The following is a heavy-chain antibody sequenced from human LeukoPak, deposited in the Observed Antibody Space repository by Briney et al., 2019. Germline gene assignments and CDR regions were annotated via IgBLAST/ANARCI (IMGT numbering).Heavy chain of an antibody. J-gene: IGHJ4*02. D-gene: IGHD7-27*01. CDR2: IYYSGST. Sequence: SETLSLTCTVSGGSISSSSYYWGWIRQPPGKGLEWIGSIYYSGSTYYGPSLKSRATISVDTSKSHFSLKLSSVTAADTAVYYCTRRATNWGSFDYWGQGNPVTVSS. CDR1: GGSISSSSYY. CDR3: TRRATNWGSFDY. V-gene: IGHV4-39*02.